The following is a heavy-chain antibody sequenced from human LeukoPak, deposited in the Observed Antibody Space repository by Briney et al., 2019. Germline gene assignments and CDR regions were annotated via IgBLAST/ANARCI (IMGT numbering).Heavy chain of an antibody. CDR3: AKCRVAYGSGSMNDY. CDR1: GFTFSSYS. CDR2: ISSSSSTI. V-gene: IGHV3-48*04. Sequence: PGGSLRLSCAASGFTFSSYSMNWVRQAPGKGLEWVSYISSSSSTIYYADSVKGRFTISRDNAKNSLYLQMNSLRAEDTALYYCAKCRVAYGSGSMNDYWGQGTLVTVSS. D-gene: IGHD3-10*01. J-gene: IGHJ4*02.